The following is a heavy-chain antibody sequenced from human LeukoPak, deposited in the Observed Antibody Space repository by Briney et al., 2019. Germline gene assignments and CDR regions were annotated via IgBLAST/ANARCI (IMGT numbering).Heavy chain of an antibody. V-gene: IGHV1-2*02. CDR3: ARDRQGQRLKDY. D-gene: IGHD6-25*01. CDR2: INPNSGGT. J-gene: IGHJ4*02. Sequence: ASVKVSCKASVYTFTGYYMHWVRQAPGQGLEWMGWINPNSGGTNYAQKFQGRVTMTRDTSISTAYMELSRLGSDDTAVYYCARDRQGQRLKDYWGQGTLVTVSS. CDR1: VYTFTGYY.